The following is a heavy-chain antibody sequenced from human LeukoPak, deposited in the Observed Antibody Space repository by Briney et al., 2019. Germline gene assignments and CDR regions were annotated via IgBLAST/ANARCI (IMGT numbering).Heavy chain of an antibody. D-gene: IGHD3-10*01. CDR2: ISSNGGST. Sequence: GGSLRLSCAASGFTFSSYAMHWVRQAPGKGLEYVSAISSNGGSTYYANSVKGRFTISRDNSKNTLYLQMGSLRAEDMAVHYCARAYGSSYYYYMDVWGKGTTVTISS. J-gene: IGHJ6*03. CDR1: GFTFSSYA. V-gene: IGHV3-64*01. CDR3: ARAYGSSYYYYMDV.